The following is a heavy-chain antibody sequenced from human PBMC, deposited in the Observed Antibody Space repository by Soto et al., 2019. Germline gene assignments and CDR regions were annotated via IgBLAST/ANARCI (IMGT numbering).Heavy chain of an antibody. CDR2: ISASGYST. CDR1: GFTFSDSA. Sequence: PGGSLRLSCAASGFTFSDSAMGWVRQAPGKGLEWVSSISASGYSTYYADSVKGRFTIPRDTSKNTLYLQTNSLRAEDTAMYYCAKMGRDAYKTIDSWGQGSLVTVSS. J-gene: IGHJ4*02. D-gene: IGHD3-16*01. V-gene: IGHV3-23*01. CDR3: AKMGRDAYKTIDS.